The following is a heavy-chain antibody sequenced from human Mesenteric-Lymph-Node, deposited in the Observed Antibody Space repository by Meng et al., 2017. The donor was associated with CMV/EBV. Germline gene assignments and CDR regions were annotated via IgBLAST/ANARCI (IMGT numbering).Heavy chain of an antibody. V-gene: IGHV3-48*04. CDR2: ISSSSSTI. CDR3: ARVTYNWNDDY. J-gene: IGHJ4*02. Sequence: GESLKISCAASGFTFSSYSMNWVRQAPGKGLEWVSYISSSSSTINYADSVKGRFTISRDNAKNSLYLQMNSLRAEDTAVYYCARVTYNWNDDYWGQGTLVTVSS. CDR1: GFTFSSYS. D-gene: IGHD1-20*01.